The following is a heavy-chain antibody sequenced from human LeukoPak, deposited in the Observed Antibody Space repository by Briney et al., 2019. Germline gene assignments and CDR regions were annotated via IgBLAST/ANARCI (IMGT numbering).Heavy chain of an antibody. CDR3: ARERSYEMYLNYFDC. Sequence: PSETLSLTCTVSGGSISSYYWSWIRQPPGKGLEWIGYIYYSGSTNYNPSLKSRVTISVDTSKNQFSLKLSSVTAADTAVYYCARERSYEMYLNYFDCWGQGTLVTVSS. V-gene: IGHV4-59*01. CDR1: GGSISSYY. CDR2: IYYSGST. D-gene: IGHD1-26*01. J-gene: IGHJ4*02.